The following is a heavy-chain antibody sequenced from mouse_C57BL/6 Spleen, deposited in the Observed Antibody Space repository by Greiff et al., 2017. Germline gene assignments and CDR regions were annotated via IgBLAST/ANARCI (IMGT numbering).Heavy chain of an antibody. CDR3: ASYGNYEEAMDY. D-gene: IGHD2-1*01. CDR2: IWSGGST. Sequence: QVQLQQLGPGLVQPSQSLSITCTVSGFSLTSYGVHWVRQSPGKGLEWLGVIWSGGSTDYNAAFISRLSISKDNSKSQVFFKMNSLQADDTAIYYCASYGNYEEAMDYWGQGTSVTVSS. J-gene: IGHJ4*01. CDR1: GFSLTSYG. V-gene: IGHV2-2*01.